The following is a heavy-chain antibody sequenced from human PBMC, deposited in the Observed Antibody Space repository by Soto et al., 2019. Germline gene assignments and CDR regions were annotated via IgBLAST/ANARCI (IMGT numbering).Heavy chain of an antibody. J-gene: IGHJ4*02. D-gene: IGHD3-22*01. V-gene: IGHV3-15*07. Sequence: GGSLRLSCAASGFTFSNAWMNWVRQAPGKGLEWAGRIKSKTDGGTTDYAAPVKGRFTISRDDSKNTLYLQMNSLKTEDTAVYYCTPYTRRPNPQYPMIVNLFDYWGQGTLVTVSS. CDR1: GFTFSNAW. CDR2: IKSKTDGGTT. CDR3: TPYTRRPNPQYPMIVNLFDY.